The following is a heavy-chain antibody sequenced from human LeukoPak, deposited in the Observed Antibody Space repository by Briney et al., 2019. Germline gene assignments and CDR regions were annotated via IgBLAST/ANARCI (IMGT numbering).Heavy chain of an antibody. CDR1: GFTFSSYS. J-gene: IGHJ4*02. CDR3: ARDRITVAATETSFDY. CDR2: ISSSSSYI. Sequence: GGSLRLSCAASGFTFSSYSMNWVRQAPGKGLEWVSSISSSSSYIYYADSVKGRFTISRGNAKNSLYLQMNSLRAEDTAVYYCARDRITVAATETSFDYWGQGTLVTVSS. D-gene: IGHD6-19*01. V-gene: IGHV3-21*01.